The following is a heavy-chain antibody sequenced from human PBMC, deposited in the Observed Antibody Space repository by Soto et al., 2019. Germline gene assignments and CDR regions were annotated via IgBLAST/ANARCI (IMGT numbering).Heavy chain of an antibody. CDR2: IYVSGST. CDR1: GFTVSNNY. V-gene: IGHV3-53*01. Sequence: EVQLVESGGGLIQPGGSLRLSCAASGFTVSNNYMNWVRQAPGKGLEWVSVIYVSGSTYYADSVKGRFTISRDNSKNTLYLQMDSLRAEDTAVYYCARAPYSSGWSHTFQHWGQGTLVTVSS. J-gene: IGHJ1*01. CDR3: ARAPYSSGWSHTFQH. D-gene: IGHD6-19*01.